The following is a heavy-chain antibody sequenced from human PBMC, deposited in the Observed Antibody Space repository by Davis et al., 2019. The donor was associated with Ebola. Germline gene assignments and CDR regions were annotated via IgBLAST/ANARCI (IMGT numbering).Heavy chain of an antibody. CDR1: GHTSSSYG. CDR3: ARSEHYHILTGSPFDF. Sequence: AASVKVSCKASGHTSSSYGISWVRQAPGQGLEWMGWVSAYNGNTNYVRKFQGRVTMTTDTSTTTAYMELRSPRSDDTAVYYCARSEHYHILTGSPFDFWGQGTLVTVSS. D-gene: IGHD3-9*01. V-gene: IGHV1-18*04. J-gene: IGHJ4*02. CDR2: VSAYNGNT.